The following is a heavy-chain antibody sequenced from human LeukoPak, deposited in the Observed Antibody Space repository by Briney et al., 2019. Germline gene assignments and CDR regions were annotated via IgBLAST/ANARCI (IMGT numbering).Heavy chain of an antibody. CDR1: GFTFSSYS. CDR3: ARDAPAGGKPEYFFDY. J-gene: IGHJ4*02. V-gene: IGHV3-48*04. CDR2: IGRGIT. Sequence: PGGSLRLSCAASGFTFSSYSMNWVRQAPGKGLEWVSHIGRGITYADSVKGRFTISRDNSKNLVYLEMNSLRAEDTAVYYCARDAPAGGKPEYFFDYWGQGTLVTVSS.